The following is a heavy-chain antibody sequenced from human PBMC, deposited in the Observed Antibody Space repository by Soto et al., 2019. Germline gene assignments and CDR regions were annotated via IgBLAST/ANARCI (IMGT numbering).Heavy chain of an antibody. V-gene: IGHV3-73*02. J-gene: IGHJ6*02. CDR2: IRSKANSYAT. CDR3: TNPQLYYGMDV. D-gene: IGHD5-18*01. Sequence: EVPLVESGGGLVQPGGSLKLSCAASGFTFSGSAMHWVRQASGKGLEWVGRIRSKANSYATAYAASVKGRFTISRDDSKNTAYLPMNSLKTEDTAVYYCTNPQLYYGMDVWGQGTTVTVSS. CDR1: GFTFSGSA.